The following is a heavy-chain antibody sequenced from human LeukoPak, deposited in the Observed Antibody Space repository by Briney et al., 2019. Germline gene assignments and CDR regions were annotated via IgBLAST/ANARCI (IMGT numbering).Heavy chain of an antibody. J-gene: IGHJ4*02. CDR2: ISAYNGNT. D-gene: IGHD3-9*01. CDR1: GYTFTSYG. Sequence: ASVTVSCKASGYTFTSYGISWVRQAPGQGLEWMGWISAYNGNTNYAQKLQGRVTMTTDTSTSTAYMELRSLRSDDTAVYYCARDSLTVTATRVPFDYWGQGTLVTVSS. V-gene: IGHV1-18*01. CDR3: ARDSLTVTATRVPFDY.